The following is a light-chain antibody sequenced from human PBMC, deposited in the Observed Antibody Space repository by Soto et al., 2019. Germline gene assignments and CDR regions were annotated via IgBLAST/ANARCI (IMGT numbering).Light chain of an antibody. CDR3: SSYAGSNILM. CDR1: MRDVGAYNL. Sequence: QSALTQPASVSGSPGQSITISCAGTMRDVGAYNLVSWYQQHPGRAPQLMIYEVSKRPSGVPDRFSGSKSGNTASLTVSGLQAEDEADYCCSSYAGSNILMFGGGTKLTVL. J-gene: IGLJ3*02. CDR2: EVS. V-gene: IGLV2-8*01.